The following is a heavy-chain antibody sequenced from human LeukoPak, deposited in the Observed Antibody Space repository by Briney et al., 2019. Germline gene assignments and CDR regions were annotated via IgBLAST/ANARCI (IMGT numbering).Heavy chain of an antibody. J-gene: IGHJ6*03. CDR3: ARDYEDYYYYYYMDV. CDR2: INPKSGGT. D-gene: IGHD5-12*01. V-gene: IGHV1-2*02. CDR1: GGTFSSYY. Sequence: ASVKVSCKASGGTFSSYYMHWVRQAPGQGLEWMGWINPKSGGTNYAQKFQGRVTMTRDTSISTAYMELSSLKSDDTAVYYCARDYEDYYYYYYMDVWGKGTTVTISS.